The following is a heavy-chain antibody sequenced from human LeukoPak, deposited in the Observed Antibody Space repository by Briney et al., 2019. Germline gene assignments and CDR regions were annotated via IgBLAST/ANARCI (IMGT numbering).Heavy chain of an antibody. CDR1: GFTFSSYA. CDR3: AKDLGLRAYHYYGMDV. CDR2: ISHDRSNN. J-gene: IGHJ6*02. Sequence: PGRSLRLSCVVSGFTFSSYAMHWARQAPGKGLEWVAVISHDRSNNCHADSVKGRFTISRDNSKNTLYLQMNSLRAEDTAVYYCAKDLGLRAYHYYGMDVWGQGTTVTVSS. V-gene: IGHV3-30-3*02. D-gene: IGHD3-10*01.